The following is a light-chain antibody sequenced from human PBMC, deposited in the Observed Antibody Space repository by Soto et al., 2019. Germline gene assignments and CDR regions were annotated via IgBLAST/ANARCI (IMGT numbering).Light chain of an antibody. CDR1: QSVSSN. CDR3: QHYNNWPRT. V-gene: IGKV3-15*01. J-gene: IGKJ1*01. CDR2: GAS. Sequence: EIVMTQSPATLSVSPGERATLSCRASQSVSSNLAWYQQKPGQAPRLLIYGASTTATGIPARFSVSGSGTEFTLTICSLQSEDFAVYSCQHYNNWPRTFGQGTKVEIK.